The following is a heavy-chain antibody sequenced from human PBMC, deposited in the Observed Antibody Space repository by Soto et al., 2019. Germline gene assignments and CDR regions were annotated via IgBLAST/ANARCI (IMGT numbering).Heavy chain of an antibody. Sequence: QVQLVQSGAEVKKPGASVKVSCKASGYTFTSYDINWVRQATGQGSEWMGWMNPNSGNTGYAQKFQGRVTMTRNTSISTAYMELSSLRSEDTAVYYCARVKRSSGITMVRGFIPYNWFDPWGQGTLVTVSS. V-gene: IGHV1-8*01. J-gene: IGHJ5*02. CDR2: MNPNSGNT. CDR3: ARVKRSSGITMVRGFIPYNWFDP. CDR1: GYTFTSYD. D-gene: IGHD3-10*01.